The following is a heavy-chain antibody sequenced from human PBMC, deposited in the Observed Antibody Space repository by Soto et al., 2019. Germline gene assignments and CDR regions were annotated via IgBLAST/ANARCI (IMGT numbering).Heavy chain of an antibody. J-gene: IGHJ4*02. CDR2: ISSSSSII. V-gene: IGHV3-48*02. CDR3: ARARVRVGAARGLLFDY. CDR1: GFTFSSYS. D-gene: IGHD1-26*01. Sequence: EVQLVESGGGLVQPGGSLRLSCAASGFTFSSYSMNWVRQAPGKGLEWVSYISSSSSIIYYADSVKGRFTISRDNAKNSLYLQMNSLRDEDTAVYYCARARVRVGAARGLLFDYWGQGTLVTVSS.